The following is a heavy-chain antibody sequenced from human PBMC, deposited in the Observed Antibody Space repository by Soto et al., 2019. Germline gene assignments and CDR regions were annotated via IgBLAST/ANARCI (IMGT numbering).Heavy chain of an antibody. V-gene: IGHV3-30-3*01. D-gene: IGHD3-10*01. J-gene: IGHJ4*02. CDR3: ARERGFGESTLDY. Sequence: GGSLRLSCAASGFTFSSYAMHWVRQAPGKGLEWVAVISYDGSNKYYADSVKGRFTISRDNSKNTLYLQMNSLRAEDTAVYYCARERGFGESTLDYWGQGTLVTVSS. CDR1: GFTFSSYA. CDR2: ISYDGSNK.